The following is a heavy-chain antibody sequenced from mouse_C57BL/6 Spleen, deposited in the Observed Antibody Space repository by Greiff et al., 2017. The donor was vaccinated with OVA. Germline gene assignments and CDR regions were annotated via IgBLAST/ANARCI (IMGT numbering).Heavy chain of an antibody. CDR2: IYPGDGDT. J-gene: IGHJ4*01. V-gene: IGHV1-80*01. Sequence: VKLQESGAELVKPGASVKISCKASGYAFSSYWMNWVQQRPGKGLEWIGQIYPGDGDTNYNGKFKGKATLTADKSSRTAYMQLSGLTSEDSAVYFCATRMAMDYWGQGTSVTVSS. CDR1: GYAFSSYW. CDR3: ATRMAMDY.